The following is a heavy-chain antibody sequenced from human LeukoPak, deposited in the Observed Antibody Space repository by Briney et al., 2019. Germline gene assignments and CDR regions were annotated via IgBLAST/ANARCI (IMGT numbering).Heavy chain of an antibody. CDR3: ARDKPGIAAPDV. V-gene: IGHV3-21*01. CDR1: GFTLSSYT. D-gene: IGHD6-13*01. Sequence: KSGGSLRLSCAASGFTLSSYTLNWVRQAPGKGLEWVASITPDTSTRYTDLLKGRFTISRDNAQNSLYLQMDSLRVEDTAVYYCARDKPGIAAPDVWGKGTTVIVSS. J-gene: IGHJ6*04. CDR2: ITPDTST.